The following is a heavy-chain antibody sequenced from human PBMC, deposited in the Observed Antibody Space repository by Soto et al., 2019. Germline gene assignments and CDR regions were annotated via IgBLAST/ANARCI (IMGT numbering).Heavy chain of an antibody. CDR1: VYSFAGYW. CDR3: ARQIYDSDTGPNFRYYFDS. D-gene: IGHD3-22*01. Sequence: RGESLKISCKGSVYSFAGYWITWVRQKPGKGLEWMGRIDPSDSQTYYSPSFRGHVTISVTKSITTVFLQWSSLRASDTAMYYCARQIYDSDTGPNFRYYFDSWGQGTPVTVSS. CDR2: IDPSDSQT. V-gene: IGHV5-10-1*01. J-gene: IGHJ4*02.